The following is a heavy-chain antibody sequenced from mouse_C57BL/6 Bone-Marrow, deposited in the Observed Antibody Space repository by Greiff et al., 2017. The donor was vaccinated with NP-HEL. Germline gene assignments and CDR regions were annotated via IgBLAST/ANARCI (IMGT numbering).Heavy chain of an antibody. CDR2: INPNNGGT. CDR1: GYTFTDYN. Sequence: VQLQQSGPELVKPGASVKIPCKASGYTFTDYNMDWVKQSHGKSLEWIGDINPNNGGTIYNQKFKGKATLTVDKSSSTAYMELRSLTSEDTAVYCCASSHYYGSSFDYWGQGTTLTVSS. V-gene: IGHV1-18*01. CDR3: ASSHYYGSSFDY. J-gene: IGHJ2*01. D-gene: IGHD1-1*01.